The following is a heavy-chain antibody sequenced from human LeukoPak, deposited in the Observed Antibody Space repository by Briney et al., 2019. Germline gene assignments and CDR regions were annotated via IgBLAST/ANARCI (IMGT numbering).Heavy chain of an antibody. CDR1: GFTFSTYG. CDR2: IWYDGDNK. CDR3: AREIGGYCSGGTCYSPYNYGMDV. V-gene: IGHV3-33*01. D-gene: IGHD2-15*01. J-gene: IGHJ6*02. Sequence: PGRSLRLSCAASGFTFSTYGMHWVRQAPGKGLEWVSVIWYDGDNKYYADSVRGRFTISRDNSKNTLYLQMNSLRAEDTAVYYCAREIGGYCSGGTCYSPYNYGMDVWSQGTTVTVSS.